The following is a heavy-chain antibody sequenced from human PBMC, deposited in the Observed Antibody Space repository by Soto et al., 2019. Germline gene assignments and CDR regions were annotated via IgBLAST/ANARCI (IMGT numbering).Heavy chain of an antibody. V-gene: IGHV3-30-3*01. D-gene: IGHD1-26*01. CDR3: AREGATVDY. Sequence: QVQLVESGGGVVQPGRSLSLSCAASGFTFSSYAMHWVRQAPGKGLEWVAVISYDGSNKYYADSVKGRFTISRDNSKNTLYLQMNSLRAEDTAVYYCAREGATVDYWGQGTLVTVSS. CDR1: GFTFSSYA. CDR2: ISYDGSNK. J-gene: IGHJ4*02.